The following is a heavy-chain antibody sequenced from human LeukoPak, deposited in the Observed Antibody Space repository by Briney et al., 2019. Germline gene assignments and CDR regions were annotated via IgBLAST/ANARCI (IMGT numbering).Heavy chain of an antibody. D-gene: IGHD3-3*01. V-gene: IGHV4-4*07. CDR3: ARHAGNYDFWSGYSYWFDP. Sequence: SETLSLTCTVSGGSISSYYWSWIRQPAGKGLEWIGRIYTSGSTYYNPSLKSRVTISVDTSKNQFSLKLGSVTAADTAVYYCARHAGNYDFWSGYSYWFDPWGQGTLVTVSS. CDR1: GGSISSYY. J-gene: IGHJ5*02. CDR2: IYTSGST.